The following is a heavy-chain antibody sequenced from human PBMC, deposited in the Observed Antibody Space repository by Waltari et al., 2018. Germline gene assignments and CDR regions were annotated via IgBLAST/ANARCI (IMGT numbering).Heavy chain of an antibody. CDR1: GGSINNYY. CDR3: VRGGAGGACYSDTYYSMDV. CDR2: ISYSGIT. Sequence: QVQLQESGPGLVKPSETLSLTCTVSGGSINNYYWSWIRQPPGKRLEWIGYISYSGITDYNSPLESRVTMSVDTSRSQFSLKLRSVTDADTATYYCVRGGAGGACYSDTYYSMDVWGKGTTVTVSS. V-gene: IGHV4-59*04. D-gene: IGHD2-21*02. J-gene: IGHJ6*03.